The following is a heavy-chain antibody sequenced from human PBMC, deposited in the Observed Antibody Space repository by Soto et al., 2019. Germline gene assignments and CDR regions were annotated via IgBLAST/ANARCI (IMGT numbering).Heavy chain of an antibody. D-gene: IGHD2-2*01. CDR1: GYTFTSYD. CDR2: MNANSGNT. V-gene: IGHV1-8*01. Sequence: QVQLVQSGAEVKKPGASVKVSCKASGYTFTSYDINWVRQATGQGLEWMGWMNANSGNTGYAQKSQGRPTMPRNTYLSTAYMELSSLRSEDTAVYYCAGGVVVPAALMASASYYGMDVWGQGPTVTVSS. CDR3: AGGVVVPAALMASASYYGMDV. J-gene: IGHJ6*02.